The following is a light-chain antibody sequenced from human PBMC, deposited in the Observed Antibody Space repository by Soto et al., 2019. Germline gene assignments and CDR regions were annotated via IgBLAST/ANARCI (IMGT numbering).Light chain of an antibody. Sequence: QMTQSPSTLSASVGDTVTITCRASQSISTWLAWYQQKPGKAPKLLIYKASTLESGAPSRFSGSGSGTEFSLTISSLQPDDFEAYYCQQYNSYSTFGHGTKVEIK. J-gene: IGKJ1*01. CDR2: KAS. V-gene: IGKV1-5*03. CDR3: QQYNSYST. CDR1: QSISTW.